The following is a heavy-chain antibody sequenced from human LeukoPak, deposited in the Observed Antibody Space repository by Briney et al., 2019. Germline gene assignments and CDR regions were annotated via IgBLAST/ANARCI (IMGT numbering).Heavy chain of an antibody. D-gene: IGHD6-19*01. CDR1: GFTFSSYA. V-gene: IGHV3-9*01. Sequence: GGSLRLSCAASGFTFSSYAMHWVRQAPGKGLEWVSGISWNSGSIGYADSVKGRFTISRDNAKNSLYLQMNSLRAEDTALYYCAKFSGPDAFDIWGQGTMVTVSS. J-gene: IGHJ3*02. CDR2: ISWNSGSI. CDR3: AKFSGPDAFDI.